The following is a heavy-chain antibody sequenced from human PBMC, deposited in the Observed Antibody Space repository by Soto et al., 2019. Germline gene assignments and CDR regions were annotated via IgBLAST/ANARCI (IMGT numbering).Heavy chain of an antibody. J-gene: IGHJ4*02. Sequence: EVQLVESGGGLVKPGGSLRLSCAASGFTFSNAWMSWVRQAPGKGLEWVGRIKSKTDGGTTDYAAPVKGRFTISRDDSKNTLYLQMNSLKTEDTAVYYCTTYSRAYGDYDFDYWGQGTLVTVSS. CDR2: IKSKTDGGTT. CDR1: GFTFSNAW. V-gene: IGHV3-15*01. D-gene: IGHD4-17*01. CDR3: TTYSRAYGDYDFDY.